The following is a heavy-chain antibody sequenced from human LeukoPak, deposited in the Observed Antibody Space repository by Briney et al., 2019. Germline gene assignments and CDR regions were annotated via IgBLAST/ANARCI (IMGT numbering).Heavy chain of an antibody. J-gene: IGHJ4*02. V-gene: IGHV4-39*01. D-gene: IGHD6-25*01. CDR1: GGSVSSSSYY. Sequence: SETLSLTCTVSGGSVSSSSYYWGWIRQPPGKGLEWIGSIYFSGSTHYNPSLKSRATLSVDTSNNQFSLKLTSVTAADAAVYFCARQLPTAAADTRGYFDYWGQGTVVTVSS. CDR3: ARQLPTAAADTRGYFDY. CDR2: IYFSGST.